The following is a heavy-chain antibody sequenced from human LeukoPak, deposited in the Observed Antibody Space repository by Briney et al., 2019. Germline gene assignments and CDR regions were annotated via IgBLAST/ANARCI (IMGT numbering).Heavy chain of an antibody. D-gene: IGHD4-11*01. J-gene: IGHJ4*02. V-gene: IGHV3-23*01. CDR2: ISGSGATT. CDR1: GFTFSRHA. CDR3: AKELSVNTHYFDS. Sequence: AGGSLRLSCVPSGFTFSRHAMCWLRQAPGKGLEWISAISGSGATTFYADSVKGRFTTSRDNAKSTLFLQMNSLRAEDTAVYYCAKELSVNTHYFDSWRQGTLVTVSS.